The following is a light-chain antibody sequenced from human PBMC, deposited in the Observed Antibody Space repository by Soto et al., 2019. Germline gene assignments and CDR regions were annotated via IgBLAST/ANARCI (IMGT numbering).Light chain of an antibody. CDR2: GAS. CDR1: QSVSSN. J-gene: IGKJ5*01. V-gene: IGKV3-15*01. Sequence: EIVMTQSPATLSVSPGERATLSCRASQSVSSNLAWYQQKPGQAPRLLIYGASTRATGIPARFSRSGSGTEFTLTISRLQSEDFAVYYCQQYNNWITFGQGTRLQI. CDR3: QQYNNWIT.